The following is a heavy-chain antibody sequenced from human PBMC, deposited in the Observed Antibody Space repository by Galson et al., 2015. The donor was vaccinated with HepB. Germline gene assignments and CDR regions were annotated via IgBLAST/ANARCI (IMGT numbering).Heavy chain of an antibody. D-gene: IGHD3-3*01. CDR1: GGTFSSYA. CDR2: IIPIFGTA. Sequence: SVKVSCKASGGTFSSYAISWVRQAPGQGLEWMGGIIPIFGTANYAQKFQGRVTITADESTSTAYMELSSLRSEDTAVYYCARDHKGFLEWLLFPLDYWGQGTLVTVSS. CDR3: ARDHKGFLEWLLFPLDY. V-gene: IGHV1-69*13. J-gene: IGHJ4*02.